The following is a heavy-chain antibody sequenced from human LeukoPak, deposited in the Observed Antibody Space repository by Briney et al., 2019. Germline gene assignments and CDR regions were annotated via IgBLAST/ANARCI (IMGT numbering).Heavy chain of an antibody. CDR1: GFTFSDYY. Sequence: GGSLRLSCAASGFTFSDYYMSWIRQAPGKGLEWVPYISSSGSTIYYADSVKGRFTISRDNAKNSLYLQMNSLRAEDTAVYYCARYGYSYAITGDAFDTWGQGTMVTVSS. CDR3: ARYGYSYAITGDAFDT. D-gene: IGHD5-18*01. J-gene: IGHJ3*02. CDR2: ISSSGSTI. V-gene: IGHV3-11*01.